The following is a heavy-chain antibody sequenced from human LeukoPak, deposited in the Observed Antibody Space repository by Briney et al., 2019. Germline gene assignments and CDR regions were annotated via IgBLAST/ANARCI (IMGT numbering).Heavy chain of an antibody. CDR1: GFTFSDYY. V-gene: IGHV3-11*03. CDR2: ISSSSSYT. Sequence: GGSLRLSCAASGFTFSDYYMSWIRQAPGKGLEWVSYISSSSSYTNYADSVKGRFTISRDNAKNSLYLQMNSLRAEDTAVYYCARWERGFDFGYWGQGTLVTVSS. J-gene: IGHJ4*02. D-gene: IGHD1-26*01. CDR3: ARWERGFDFGY.